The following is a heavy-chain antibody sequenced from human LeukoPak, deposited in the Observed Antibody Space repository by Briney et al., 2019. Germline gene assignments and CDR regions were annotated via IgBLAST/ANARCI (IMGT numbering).Heavy chain of an antibody. Sequence: GGSLRLSCAASGFTFSSYGMHWVRQAPGKGLEWVAVIWYDGSNKYYADSVKGRFTISRDNSKNTLYLQMNSLRAEDTAVYYCARELRFYYYYGMDVWGQGTTVTVSS. D-gene: IGHD3-16*01. CDR1: GFTFSSYG. CDR3: ARELRFYYYYGMDV. J-gene: IGHJ6*02. CDR2: IWYDGSNK. V-gene: IGHV3-33*01.